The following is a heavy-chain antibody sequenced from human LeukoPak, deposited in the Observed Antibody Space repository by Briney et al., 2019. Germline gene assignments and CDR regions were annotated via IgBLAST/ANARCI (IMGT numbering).Heavy chain of an antibody. CDR3: ARLYYYGSGSYPPTWWFDP. CDR1: GYTFTSYG. J-gene: IGHJ5*02. Sequence: VASVKVSCKASGYTFTSYGISWVRQAPGQGLEWMGWISAYNGNTNYAQKLQGRVTMTTDTSTSTAYMELRSLRSDDTAVYYCARLYYYGSGSYPPTWWFDPWGQGTLVTVSS. D-gene: IGHD3-10*01. V-gene: IGHV1-18*01. CDR2: ISAYNGNT.